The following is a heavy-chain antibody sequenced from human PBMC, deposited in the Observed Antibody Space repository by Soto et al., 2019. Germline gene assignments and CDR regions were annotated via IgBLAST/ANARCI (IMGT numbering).Heavy chain of an antibody. CDR3: AIDATKEYDYDRRGIGSPFDY. D-gene: IGHD3-22*01. V-gene: IGHV3-33*05. CDR2: ISFDGSTK. CDR1: GFTFSKFG. Sequence: QVQLVESGGGVVQPGRSLRLSCAASGFTFSKFGMHWVRQAPGKGLEWLAVISFDGSTKYHADSVKGRFTVSRDNSKNTLYLQMNSLRADDTAVYHCAIDATKEYDYDRRGIGSPFDYWGQGTLVTVSS. J-gene: IGHJ4*02.